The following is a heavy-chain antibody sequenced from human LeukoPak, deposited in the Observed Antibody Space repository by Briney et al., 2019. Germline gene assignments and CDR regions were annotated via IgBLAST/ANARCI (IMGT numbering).Heavy chain of an antibody. CDR2: IWYDGSNE. CDR3: ARLLVGDALVY. D-gene: IGHD1-26*01. CDR1: GFTFSRYG. J-gene: IGHJ4*02. V-gene: IGHV3-33*01. Sequence: PGGSLRLSCAASGFTFSRYGMHWVRQAPGKGLEWVAVIWYDGSNEYYADSVKGRFTIFRDNSKNTLHLQMNSLRAEDTAVYYRARLLVGDALVYWGQGTLVTVSS.